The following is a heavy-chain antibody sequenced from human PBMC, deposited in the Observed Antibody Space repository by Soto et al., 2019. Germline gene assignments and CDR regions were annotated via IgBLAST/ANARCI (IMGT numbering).Heavy chain of an antibody. CDR3: ATPQTPYETSGLAF. D-gene: IGHD3-22*01. CDR2: LDPEDGEA. Sequence: ASVKVSCKIFGHTLRGLSMYWVRQAPGKGLEWMGGLDPEDGEAVYAPKFQGRVTMTEDTSRETAYMELSSLRYEDTAVYYCATPQTPYETSGLAFWGKGTLVTVSS. V-gene: IGHV1-24*01. CDR1: GHTLRGLS. J-gene: IGHJ4*02.